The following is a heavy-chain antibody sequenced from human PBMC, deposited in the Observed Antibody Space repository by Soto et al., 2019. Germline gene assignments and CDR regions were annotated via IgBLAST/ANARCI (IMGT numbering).Heavy chain of an antibody. J-gene: IGHJ4*02. CDR1: GFTFSSYS. CDR3: ARGPVEMATITPFHY. Sequence: PGGSLRLSCAASGFTFSSYSMNWVRQAPGKGLEWVSSISSSSSYIYYADSVKGRFTISRDNAKNSLYLQMNSLRAEDTAVYYCARGPVEMATITPFHYWGQGTLVTVSS. D-gene: IGHD5-12*01. V-gene: IGHV3-21*01. CDR2: ISSSSSYI.